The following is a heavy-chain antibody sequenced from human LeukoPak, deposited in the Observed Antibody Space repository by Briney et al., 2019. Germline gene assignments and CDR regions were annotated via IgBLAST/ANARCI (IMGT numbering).Heavy chain of an antibody. J-gene: IGHJ2*01. V-gene: IGHV4-61*02. Sequence: KSSETLSLTCTVSGGSISSGSYYWSWIRQPAGKGLEWIGRIYTSGSTNYNPSLKSRVTISVDTSKNQFSLKLSSVTAADTAVYYCARITGTDYLFREPYWYFDLWGRGTLVTVSS. CDR2: IYTSGST. CDR1: GGSISSGSYY. D-gene: IGHD1-7*01. CDR3: ARITGTDYLFREPYWYFDL.